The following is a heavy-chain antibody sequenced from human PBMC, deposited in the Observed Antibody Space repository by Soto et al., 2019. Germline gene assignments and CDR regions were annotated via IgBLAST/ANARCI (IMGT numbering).Heavy chain of an antibody. Sequence: LSLTCAITGDSVSSNSAGWSWVRQSPSRGLEWLGRTYYRSKWYYEYAVSVRGRITINPDTSKNQYSLQLNPVTPEDTAVYFCARGEQYSGRIFDYWGQGTLVTVSS. V-gene: IGHV6-1*01. CDR2: TYYRSKWYY. D-gene: IGHD1-26*01. CDR1: GDSVSSNSAG. CDR3: ARGEQYSGRIFDY. J-gene: IGHJ4*01.